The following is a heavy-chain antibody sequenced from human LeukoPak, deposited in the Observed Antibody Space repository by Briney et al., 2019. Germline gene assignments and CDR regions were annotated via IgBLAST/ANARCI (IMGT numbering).Heavy chain of an antibody. CDR3: ARGYYYDSSGNFDY. Sequence: GGSLRLSCVASGFTFGIYEMNWVRQAPGKGLEWLSYIGSSDSTTHYADSVKGRFTISRDNAKNSLYLQMNSLRAEDTAVYYCARGYYYDSSGNFDYWGQGTLVTVSS. V-gene: IGHV3-48*03. CDR1: GFTFGIYE. D-gene: IGHD3-22*01. J-gene: IGHJ4*02. CDR2: IGSSDSTT.